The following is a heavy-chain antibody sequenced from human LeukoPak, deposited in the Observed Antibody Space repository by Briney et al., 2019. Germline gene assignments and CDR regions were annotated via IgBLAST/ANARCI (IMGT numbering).Heavy chain of an antibody. D-gene: IGHD3-3*01. J-gene: IGHJ3*02. Sequence: GASVKVSCKASGYTFTGYYMHWVRQAPGQGLEWMGWISAYNGNTNYAQKLQGRVTMTTDTSTSTAYMELRSLRSDDTAVYYCARVNDFWSGNDAFDIWGQGTMVTVSS. V-gene: IGHV1-18*04. CDR3: ARVNDFWSGNDAFDI. CDR2: ISAYNGNT. CDR1: GYTFTGYY.